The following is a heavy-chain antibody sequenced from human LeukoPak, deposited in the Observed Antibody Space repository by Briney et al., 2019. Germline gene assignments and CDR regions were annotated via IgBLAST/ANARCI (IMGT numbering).Heavy chain of an antibody. CDR2: ISYDGSNK. J-gene: IGHJ4*02. D-gene: IGHD3-22*01. CDR1: GFTFSSYA. Sequence: PGRSLRLSCAASGFTFSSYAMHWVHQAPGKGLEWVAVISYDGSNKYYADSVKGRFTISRDNSKNTLYLQMNSLRAEDTAVYYCATHDSSGPEGGYWGQGTLVTVSS. CDR3: ATHDSSGPEGGY. V-gene: IGHV3-30-3*01.